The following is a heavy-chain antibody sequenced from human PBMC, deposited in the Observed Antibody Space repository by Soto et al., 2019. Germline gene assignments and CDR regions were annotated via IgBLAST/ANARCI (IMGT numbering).Heavy chain of an antibody. Sequence: GGSLRLSCAASGFTFSSYSMNWVRQAPGKGLEWVSYISSSSSTIYYADSVKGRFTISRDNAKNSLYLQMNSLRAEDTAVYYCARRDDCEYSSSCGHFDIWGQGTMVTVSS. J-gene: IGHJ3*02. CDR3: ARRDDCEYSSSCGHFDI. CDR1: GFTFSSYS. D-gene: IGHD6-13*01. V-gene: IGHV3-48*01. CDR2: ISSSSSTI.